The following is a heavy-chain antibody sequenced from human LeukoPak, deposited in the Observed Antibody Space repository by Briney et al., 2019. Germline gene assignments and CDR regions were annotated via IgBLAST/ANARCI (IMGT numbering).Heavy chain of an antibody. CDR3: ARAEMVRGVIISLDY. D-gene: IGHD3-10*01. CDR1: GDSVSSNSAA. V-gene: IGHV6-1*01. Sequence: SQTLSLTCAISGDSVSSNSAAWNWIRQSPSRGLEWLGRTYYRSKWYNDYAVSVKSRITINPDTPKNQFSLQLNSVTPEDTAVYYCARAEMVRGVIISLDYWGQGTLVTVSS. J-gene: IGHJ4*02. CDR2: TYYRSKWYN.